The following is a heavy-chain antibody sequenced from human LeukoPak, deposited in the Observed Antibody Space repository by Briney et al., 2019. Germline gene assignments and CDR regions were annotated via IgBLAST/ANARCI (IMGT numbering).Heavy chain of an antibody. CDR3: TGNYYGSGSYADFDY. V-gene: IGHV3-48*03. CDR2: ISSSGSTI. CDR1: GFTFSSYE. D-gene: IGHD3-10*01. Sequence: GGSLRLSCAASGFTFSSYEMNWVRQAPGKGLEWVSYISSSGSTIYYADSVKGRFTISRDNAKNSLYLQMDSLKTEDTAVYYCTGNYYGSGSYADFDYWGQGTLVTVSS. J-gene: IGHJ4*02.